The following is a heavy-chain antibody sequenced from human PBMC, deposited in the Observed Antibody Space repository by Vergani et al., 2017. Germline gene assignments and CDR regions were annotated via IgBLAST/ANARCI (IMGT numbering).Heavy chain of an antibody. Sequence: EVQLVESGGGLVKPGGSLRLSCAASGFTFSSYSMNWVRQAPGKGLEWVSSISSSSSYIYYADSVKGRLTISRDNAKNSLYLQMNSLRAEDTAVYYCARDGIAAAGTGYYGMDVWGQGTTVTVSS. CDR3: ARDGIAAAGTGYYGMDV. V-gene: IGHV3-21*01. J-gene: IGHJ6*02. D-gene: IGHD6-13*01. CDR2: ISSSSSYI. CDR1: GFTFSSYS.